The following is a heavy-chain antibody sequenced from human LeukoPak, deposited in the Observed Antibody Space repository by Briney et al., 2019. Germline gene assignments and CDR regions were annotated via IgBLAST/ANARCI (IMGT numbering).Heavy chain of an antibody. CDR1: GYSFTSYW. Sequence: GESLKISCKGSGYSFTSYWIGWVRQMPGKGLEWMGIIYPGDSDTRYSPSFQGQVTISADKSISTAYLQWSSLKASDTAMYYCARYPDLVAGIGIAAAGRYLDYWGQGTLVTVSS. CDR2: IYPGDSDT. CDR3: ARYPDLVAGIGIAAAGRYLDY. J-gene: IGHJ4*02. D-gene: IGHD6-13*01. V-gene: IGHV5-51*01.